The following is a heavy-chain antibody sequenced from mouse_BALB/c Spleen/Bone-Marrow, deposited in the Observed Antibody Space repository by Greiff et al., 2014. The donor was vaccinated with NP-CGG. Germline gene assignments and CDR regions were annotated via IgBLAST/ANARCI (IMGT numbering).Heavy chain of an antibody. J-gene: IGHJ4*01. Sequence: QVQLQQPGTELVKPGASVKLSCKASGYTFTSYWIHWVKQRPGQGLEWIGEIHPSNGRTNYSEKFKTKATLTVDKSSTTAHMQLRSLTSKDSAVYYCARGTARAMMDYWGQGTSVTVSS. D-gene: IGHD3-2*01. CDR2: IHPSNGRT. CDR3: ARGTARAMMDY. V-gene: IGHV1S81*02. CDR1: GYTFTSYW.